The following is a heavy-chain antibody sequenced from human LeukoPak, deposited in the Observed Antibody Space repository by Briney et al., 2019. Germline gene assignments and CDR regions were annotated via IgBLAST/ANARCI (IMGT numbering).Heavy chain of an antibody. CDR1: GGSISSSNW. Sequence: SGTLPLTCAVSGGSISSSNWWSWVRQPPGKGLEWIGEIYHSGSTNYNPSLKSRVTISVDRSKNQFSLKLSSVTAADTAVYYCARAAWYYDILTGYYRYFDYWGQGTLVTVSS. CDR3: ARAAWYYDILTGYYRYFDY. D-gene: IGHD3-9*01. CDR2: IYHSGST. J-gene: IGHJ4*02. V-gene: IGHV4-4*02.